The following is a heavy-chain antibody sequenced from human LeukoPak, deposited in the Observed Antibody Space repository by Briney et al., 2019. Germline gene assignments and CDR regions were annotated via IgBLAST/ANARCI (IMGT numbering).Heavy chain of an antibody. CDR3: ARGFTVMAPSYAY. V-gene: IGHV3-11*01. CDR1: GFTFNDYY. D-gene: IGHD3-16*01. CDR2: INIGGTNT. Sequence: PGGSLRLSCAASGFTFNDYYMSWIRQAPGKGLEWLSYINIGGTNTHYADSVKGRFTISRDNAKKSLYLEMNNLRAEDTAVYYCARGFTVMAPSYAYWGQGILVTVSS. J-gene: IGHJ4*02.